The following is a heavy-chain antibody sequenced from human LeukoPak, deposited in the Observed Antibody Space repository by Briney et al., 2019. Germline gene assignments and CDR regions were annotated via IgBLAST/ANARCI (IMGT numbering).Heavy chain of an antibody. V-gene: IGHV3-74*01. CDR1: GFIFSSYW. D-gene: IGHD1-26*01. J-gene: IGHJ4*02. CDR3: ARATVGNYFWNY. CDR2: IKTDGSII. Sequence: PGGSLRLSCAASGFIFSSYWMHWVRQAPGKGLVWVSRIKTDGSIISYADSVTGRFSISRDNAKNTLYLEMNSLRAEDTAVYYCARATVGNYFWNYWGQGTLVTVSS.